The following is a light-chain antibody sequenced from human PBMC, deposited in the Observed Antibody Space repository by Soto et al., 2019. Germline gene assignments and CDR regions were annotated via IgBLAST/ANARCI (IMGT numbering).Light chain of an antibody. CDR3: QQSYSPPPVT. CDR1: QSINRF. CDR2: AAS. J-gene: IGKJ5*01. V-gene: IGKV1-39*01. Sequence: DIQMTQSPSSLSASVGDRVTITCRASQSINRFLNWYQQKPGKAPKLLIYAASSLQSRVPSRFSGSGSGTDFTLTISSLQPEDFATYYCQQSYSPPPVTFGQGTRLEIK.